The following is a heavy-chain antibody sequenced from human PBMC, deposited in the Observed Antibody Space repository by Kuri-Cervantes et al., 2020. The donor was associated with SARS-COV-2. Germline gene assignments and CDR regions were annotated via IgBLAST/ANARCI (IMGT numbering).Heavy chain of an antibody. CDR3: AREGMVTRSTN. V-gene: IGHV4-31*03. CDR2: IYHSGST. CDR1: GGSISSGGYY. D-gene: IGHD5-18*01. Sequence: LRLSCTVSGGSISSGGYYWSWIRQHPGKGLEWIGYIYHSGSTYYNQSLKSRVTMSIATSKNQFSLRLSSVTAADTAVYYCAREGMVTRSTNWGQGTLVTVSS. J-gene: IGHJ4*02.